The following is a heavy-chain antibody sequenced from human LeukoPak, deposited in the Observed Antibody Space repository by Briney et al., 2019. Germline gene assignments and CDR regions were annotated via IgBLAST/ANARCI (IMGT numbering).Heavy chain of an antibody. CDR3: ASVGISMNAFDA. CDR1: GGSFTTHY. Sequence: PSETLSLTCTVSGGSFTTHYWSWIRQPPGKGLEWIGYISYIGSTNYNPSLKSRVTISIDTSKNEVSLMLTSVTAADTAVYYCASVGISMNAFDAWGQGTMVTVSS. J-gene: IGHJ3*01. V-gene: IGHV4-59*11. CDR2: ISYIGST. D-gene: IGHD3-22*01.